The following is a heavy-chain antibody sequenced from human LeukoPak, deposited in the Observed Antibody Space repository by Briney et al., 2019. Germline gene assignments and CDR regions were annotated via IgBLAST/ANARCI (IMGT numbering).Heavy chain of an antibody. CDR2: INTNTGNP. V-gene: IGHV7-4-1*02. Sequence: GASVNVSCKASGYTFTSYAMNWVRQAPGQGLEWMGWINTNTGNPTYAQGFTGRFVFSLDTSVSTAYLQINSLKAEDTAVYYCARILDGEGVVTHNGDDAFDIWGQGTMVTVSS. J-gene: IGHJ3*02. D-gene: IGHD3-22*01. CDR1: GYTFTSYA. CDR3: ARILDGEGVVTHNGDDAFDI.